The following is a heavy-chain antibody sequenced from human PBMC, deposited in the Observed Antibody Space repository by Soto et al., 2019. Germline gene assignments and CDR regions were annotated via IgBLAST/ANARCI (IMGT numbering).Heavy chain of an antibody. J-gene: IGHJ3*02. CDR1: GYSFTSYW. CDR2: IDPSDSYT. CDR3: ARNLYNWNYVVGAFDS. D-gene: IGHD1-7*01. V-gene: IGHV5-10-1*01. Sequence: PGESLKISCKGSGYSFTSYWISWVRQMPGKGLEWMGRIDPSDSYTNYSPSFQGHVTISADKSISTAYLQWSSLKASDTAMYYCARNLYNWNYVVGAFDSWGQGIMLTVSS.